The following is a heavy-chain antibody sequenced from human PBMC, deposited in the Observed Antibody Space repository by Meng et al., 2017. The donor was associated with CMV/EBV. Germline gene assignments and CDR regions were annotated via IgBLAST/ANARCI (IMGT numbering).Heavy chain of an antibody. CDR1: GVSISSGDYY. J-gene: IGHJ4*02. V-gene: IGHV4-30-4*08. CDR3: AREGDNPFDY. CDR2: IYYSGST. Sequence: LLESDHGWRKPSQTLSLPCTFSGVSISSGDYYWSWIRQPPGKGLEWIGYIYYSGSTYYNPSLKSRVTISVDTSKNQFSLKLSSVTAADTAVYYCAREGDNPFDYWGQGTLVTVSS. D-gene: IGHD2-21*02.